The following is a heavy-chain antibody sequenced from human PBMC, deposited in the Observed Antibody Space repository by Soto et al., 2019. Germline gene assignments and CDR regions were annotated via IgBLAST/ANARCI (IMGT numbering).Heavy chain of an antibody. V-gene: IGHV3-30*18. CDR3: AKDHLYDSSGYFDY. J-gene: IGHJ4*02. CDR1: GFTFSSYG. D-gene: IGHD3-22*01. Sequence: QVQLVESGGGVVQPGRSRRLSCAASGFTFSSYGMHWVRQAPGKGLEWVAVISYDGSNKYYADSVKGRFTISRDNSKNTLYLQMNSLRAEDTAVYYCAKDHLYDSSGYFDYWGQGTLVTVSS. CDR2: ISYDGSNK.